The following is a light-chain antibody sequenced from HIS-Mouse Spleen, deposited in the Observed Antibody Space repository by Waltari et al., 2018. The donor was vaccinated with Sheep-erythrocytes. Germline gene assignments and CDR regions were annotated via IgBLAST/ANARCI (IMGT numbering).Light chain of an antibody. CDR3: CSDAGSSTFHVV. Sequence: QSALTQPASVSGSPGQSITISCTGTSSDGGSYNLVSWYQQHPGKAPKLMLYEGSKRPQGVYNRFPGSKPGNTASLTISGLQAEDEADYYCCSDAGSSTFHVVFGGGTKLTVL. CDR2: EGS. J-gene: IGLJ2*01. V-gene: IGLV2-23*03. CDR1: SSDGGSYNL.